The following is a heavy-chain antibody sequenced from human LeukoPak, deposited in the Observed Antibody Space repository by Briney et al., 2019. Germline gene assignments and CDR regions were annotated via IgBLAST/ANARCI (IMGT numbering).Heavy chain of an antibody. Sequence: PGGSLRLSCTASGFSFSRFDMTCVRQAPGKGLEWVSYMTGGHYPTYNTDSVKGRFTIARDNYKNTLYLQMNSLRAHDTAVYYCTKDPNGDYVGAFDPWRQGTLVTVSS. CDR2: MTGGHYPT. D-gene: IGHD4-17*01. V-gene: IGHV3-23*01. CDR1: GFSFSRFD. J-gene: IGHJ5*02. CDR3: TKDPNGDYVGAFDP.